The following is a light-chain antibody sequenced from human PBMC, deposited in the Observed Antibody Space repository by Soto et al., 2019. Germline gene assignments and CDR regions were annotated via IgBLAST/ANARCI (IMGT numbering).Light chain of an antibody. CDR1: SSNIGTNY. V-gene: IGLV1-47*01. J-gene: IGLJ2*01. Sequence: QSVLTQPPSASGTPGQRVTISCSGSSSNIGTNYVYWYQQVPGTAPKLLIYRHNQRPSGVPDRFSGSKSGTSASLVISGLRSDDGAVYFCAAWDDSMGGLVVFGGGTQLTVL. CDR3: AAWDDSMGGLVV. CDR2: RHN.